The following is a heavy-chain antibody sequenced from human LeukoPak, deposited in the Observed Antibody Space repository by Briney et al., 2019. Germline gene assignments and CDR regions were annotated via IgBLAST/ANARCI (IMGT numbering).Heavy chain of an antibody. CDR2: IQTDGST. Sequence: GGSLTLSCAASGFTFTNFWMNWVRQTPGKGLMWVSRIQTDGSTRYAESVKGRFTISRDNAKNTVYLQMNTLSAEDTAIYYCARGLHWNDFNWFDSWGQGTVVAVSS. J-gene: IGHJ5*01. CDR1: GFTFTNFW. CDR3: ARGLHWNDFNWFDS. D-gene: IGHD1-1*01. V-gene: IGHV3-74*01.